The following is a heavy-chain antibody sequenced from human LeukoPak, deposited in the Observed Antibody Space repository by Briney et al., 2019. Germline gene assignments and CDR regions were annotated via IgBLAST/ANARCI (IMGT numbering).Heavy chain of an antibody. Sequence: PSETLSLTCTVSGGSLSSYYWSWIRQPPWRGLEWIGYIYYSGSTNYNPSLKSRVTISVDTSKNQISLKLSAVTAADTAVYYCAGGVVPAANYWGQGTLVTVSA. V-gene: IGHV4-59*01. CDR2: IYYSGST. J-gene: IGHJ4*02. CDR1: GGSLSSYY. CDR3: AGGVVPAANY. D-gene: IGHD2-2*01.